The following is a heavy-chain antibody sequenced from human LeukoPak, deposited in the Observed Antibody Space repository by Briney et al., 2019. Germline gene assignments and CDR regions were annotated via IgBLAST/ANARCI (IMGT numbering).Heavy chain of an antibody. CDR2: IYYSGST. CDR3: ARRDYHPGSDAFDI. CDR1: GGSISSYY. J-gene: IGHJ3*02. V-gene: IGHV4-59*01. D-gene: IGHD2-15*01. Sequence: ASETLSLTCTVSGGSISSYYWSWIRQPPGKGLEWIGYIYYSGSTNYNPSLKSRVTISVDTSKNQFSLKLSSVTAADTAVYYCARRDYHPGSDAFDIWGQGTMVTVSS.